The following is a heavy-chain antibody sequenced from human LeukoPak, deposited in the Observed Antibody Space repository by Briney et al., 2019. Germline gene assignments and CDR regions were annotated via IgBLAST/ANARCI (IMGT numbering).Heavy chain of an antibody. D-gene: IGHD4-11*01. CDR2: ISSSSSYI. Sequence: GGSLRLSCAASGFTFSSYSMNWVRQAPGKGLEWVSSISSSSSYIYYADSVKGRFTISRDNAKNSLYLQMNSLRAEDTAVYYCARVLRDGYSPLGYWGQGTLVTVSS. J-gene: IGHJ4*02. V-gene: IGHV3-21*01. CDR3: ARVLRDGYSPLGY. CDR1: GFTFSSYS.